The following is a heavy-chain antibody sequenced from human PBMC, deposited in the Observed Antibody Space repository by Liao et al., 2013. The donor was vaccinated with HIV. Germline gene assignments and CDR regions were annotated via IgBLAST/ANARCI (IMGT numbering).Heavy chain of an antibody. Sequence: QVQLQQWGAGLLKPSETLSLTCAVYGGSFRGYYWSWIRQPPGKGLEWIGEINHSGSTNYNPSLKSRVTISVDTSKNQFSLQLSSVTAADTAVYYCARDNRLWFGELQEYFHHWGQGTLVTVSS. CDR3: ARDNRLWFGELQEYFHH. J-gene: IGHJ1*01. CDR1: GGSFRGYY. CDR2: INHSGST. V-gene: IGHV4-34*01. D-gene: IGHD3-10*01.